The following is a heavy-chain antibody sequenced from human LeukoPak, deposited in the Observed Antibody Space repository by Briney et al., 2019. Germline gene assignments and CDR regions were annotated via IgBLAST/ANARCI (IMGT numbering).Heavy chain of an antibody. J-gene: IGHJ4*02. D-gene: IGHD6-13*01. CDR3: ARVEFIAAAVTYDY. CDR1: GGSISSSNW. Sequence: KPSETLSLTCAVSGGSISSSNWWSWVRQPPGKGLEWIGEIYHSGSTNYNPSLKSRVTISVDESKNQFSLKLSSVTAADTAVYYCARVEFIAAAVTYDYWGQGTLVTVSS. CDR2: IYHSGST. V-gene: IGHV4-4*02.